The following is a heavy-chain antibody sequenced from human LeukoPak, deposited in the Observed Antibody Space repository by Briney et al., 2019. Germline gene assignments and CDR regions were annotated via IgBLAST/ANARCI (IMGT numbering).Heavy chain of an antibody. Sequence: SETLSLTCAVSGGSISSSNSWSWVRQPPGKGLEWIGGIYHSGSTNYNPSLKSRVTISVDKSKNQFSLKLSSVTAADTAVYYCARVEGSEAQSDAFDIWGQGTMVTVSS. CDR2: IYHSGST. J-gene: IGHJ3*02. D-gene: IGHD6-25*01. CDR1: GGSISSSNS. CDR3: ARVEGSEAQSDAFDI. V-gene: IGHV4-4*02.